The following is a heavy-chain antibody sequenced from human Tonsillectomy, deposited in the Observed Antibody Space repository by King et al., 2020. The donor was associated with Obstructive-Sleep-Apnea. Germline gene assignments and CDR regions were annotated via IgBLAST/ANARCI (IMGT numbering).Heavy chain of an antibody. V-gene: IGHV3-9*01. D-gene: IGHD1-26*01. CDR2: ISWNSGSI. J-gene: IGHJ6*02. Sequence: VQLVESGGGLVQPGRSLRLSCAASGFTFDDYAMHWVRQAPGKSLEWVSGISWNSGSIGYADSVKGRFTISRDNAKNSLYLQMNSLRAEDTALYYCAGEQWELLGGGYYYYGMDVWGQGTTVTVSS. CDR3: AGEQWELLGGGYYYYGMDV. CDR1: GFTFDDYA.